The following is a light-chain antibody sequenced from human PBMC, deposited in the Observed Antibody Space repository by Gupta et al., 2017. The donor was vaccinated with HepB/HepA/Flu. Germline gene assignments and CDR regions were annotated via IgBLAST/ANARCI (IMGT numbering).Light chain of an antibody. CDR2: DLS. Sequence: SALTPPASVSGSPGPSITLSCSATSSDGGCYNFFSWYQQPPGTAPQLIIYDLSTRPSGVSNRVSGSKSGNTVSMTISGVQAEDDYYYDCNSYTSTSFLVFGGGTKLTVL. CDR1: SSDGGCYNF. V-gene: IGLV2-14*01. CDR3: NSYTSTSFLV. J-gene: IGLJ3*02.